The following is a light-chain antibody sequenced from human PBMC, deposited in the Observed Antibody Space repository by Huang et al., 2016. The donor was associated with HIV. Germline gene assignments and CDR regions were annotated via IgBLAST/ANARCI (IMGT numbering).Light chain of an antibody. V-gene: IGKV1-39*01. CDR3: QQSYSMPPT. Sequence: DIQMTQSPSSLSASVGDRVTITCRASQSITSYLNWYQQKPGKAPKLLIYAASSLQSGVPSRFSGSGSGTDFTLTINSLQREDFATYYCQQSYSMPPTFGQGTRLEIK. CDR1: QSITSY. J-gene: IGKJ5*01. CDR2: AAS.